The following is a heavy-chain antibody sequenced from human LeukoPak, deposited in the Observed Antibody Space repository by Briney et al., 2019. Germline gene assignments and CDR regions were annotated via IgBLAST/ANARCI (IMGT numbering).Heavy chain of an antibody. CDR3: AREGVGATVGY. V-gene: IGHV3-9*01. CDR2: ISWNSGSI. D-gene: IGHD1-26*01. Sequence: GGSLRLSCAASGFTFDDYAMRWVRQAPGQGLEWVSGISWNSGSIGYADSVKGRFTISRDNAKNSLYLQMNSLRAEDTAVYYCAREGVGATVGYWGQGTLVTVSS. CDR1: GFTFDDYA. J-gene: IGHJ4*02.